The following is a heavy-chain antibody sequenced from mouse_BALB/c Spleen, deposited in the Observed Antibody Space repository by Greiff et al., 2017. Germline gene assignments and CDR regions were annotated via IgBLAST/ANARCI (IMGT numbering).Heavy chain of an antibody. V-gene: IGHV5-6-3*01. CDR3: ARRISGYGNYAMDY. D-gene: IGHD2-1*01. Sequence: EVMLVESGGGLVQPGGSLKLSCAASGFTFSSYGMSWVRQTPDKRLELVATINSNGGSTYYPDSVKGRFTISRDNAKNTLYLQMSSLKSEDTAMYYCARRISGYGNYAMDYWGQGTSVTVSS. J-gene: IGHJ4*01. CDR2: INSNGGST. CDR1: GFTFSSYG.